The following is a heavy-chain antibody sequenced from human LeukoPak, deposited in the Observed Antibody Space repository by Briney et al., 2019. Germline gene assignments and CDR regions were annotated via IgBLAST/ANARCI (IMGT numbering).Heavy chain of an antibody. CDR3: ARGQRARISGTTGYYYYMDV. V-gene: IGHV1-69*05. D-gene: IGHD1/OR15-1a*01. CDR1: GGTFSNYA. CDR2: IIPTLGTG. J-gene: IGHJ6*03. Sequence: ASVKVSCKASGGTFSNYAISWVRQAPGQGLEWMGAIIPTLGTGNCAQKFQGRVTITTDESTSTVYMELSSLRSEDTAVYYCARGQRARISGTTGYYYYMDVWGKGTTVTVSS.